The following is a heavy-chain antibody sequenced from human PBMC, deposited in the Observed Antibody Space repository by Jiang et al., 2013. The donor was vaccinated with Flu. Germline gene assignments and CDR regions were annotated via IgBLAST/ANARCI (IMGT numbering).Heavy chain of an antibody. CDR3: ARDIDIVEGRYYYYGMDV. V-gene: IGHV3-48*02. Sequence: YISSSSSTIYYADSVKGRFTISRDNAKNSLYLQMNSLRDEDTAVYYCARDIDIVEGRYYYYGMDVWGQGTTVTVSS. J-gene: IGHJ6*02. CDR2: ISSSSSTI. D-gene: IGHD2-15*01.